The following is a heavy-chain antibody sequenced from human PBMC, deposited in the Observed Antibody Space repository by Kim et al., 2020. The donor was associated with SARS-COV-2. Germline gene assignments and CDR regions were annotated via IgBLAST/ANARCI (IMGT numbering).Heavy chain of an antibody. V-gene: IGHV4-34*01. CDR1: GGSFSGYY. CDR3: ARRRKYYYDSSGYYSAFDY. J-gene: IGHJ4*02. D-gene: IGHD3-22*01. CDR2: INHSGST. Sequence: SETLSLTCAVYGGSFSGYYWSWIRQPPGKGLEWIGEINHSGSTNYNPYLKSRVTITVDTSKNQFSLKLSSVTAADTAVYYCARRRKYYYDSSGYYSAFDYWGQGTLVTVSS.